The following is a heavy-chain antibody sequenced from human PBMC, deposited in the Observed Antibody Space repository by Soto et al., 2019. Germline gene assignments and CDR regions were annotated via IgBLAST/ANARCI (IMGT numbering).Heavy chain of an antibody. CDR1: GFTFSTYW. Sequence: PXGSRRLSCAASGFTFSTYWMNWVRQAPGKGLEWVANIKQDGSEKYYVDSVKGRFAISRDNAKDSLFLQMNNLRAEDTAVYYCVRDWSTFWGMDAWGQGSTVTVSS. CDR3: VRDWSTFWGMDA. J-gene: IGHJ6*02. V-gene: IGHV3-7*01. CDR2: IKQDGSEK.